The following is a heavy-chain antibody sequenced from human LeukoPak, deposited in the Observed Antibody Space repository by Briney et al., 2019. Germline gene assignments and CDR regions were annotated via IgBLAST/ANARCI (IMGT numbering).Heavy chain of an antibody. Sequence: GASVKVSCKASGYTFTSYGISWVRQAPGQGLEWMGWISAYNGNTNYAQKLQCRVTMTTDTSTSTAYMELRSLRSDDTAVYYCARVRSYCSSTSCYSFDYWGQGTLVTVSS. CDR1: GYTFTSYG. CDR3: ARVRSYCSSTSCYSFDY. CDR2: ISAYNGNT. V-gene: IGHV1-18*01. D-gene: IGHD2-2*01. J-gene: IGHJ4*02.